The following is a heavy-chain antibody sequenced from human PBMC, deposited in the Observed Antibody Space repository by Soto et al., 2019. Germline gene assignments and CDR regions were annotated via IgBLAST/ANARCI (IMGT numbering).Heavy chain of an antibody. Sequence: ASVKVSCKASGYTFTSYGISWVRQAPGQGLEWMGWISVYNVNTNYAQKLQGRVTMTTDTSTSTAYLDLRSLRSYDTAVYYCASGWFGEFVYYFDYWGQGTLVTVSS. D-gene: IGHD3-10*01. CDR2: ISVYNVNT. CDR3: ASGWFGEFVYYFDY. J-gene: IGHJ4*02. V-gene: IGHV1-18*01. CDR1: GYTFTSYG.